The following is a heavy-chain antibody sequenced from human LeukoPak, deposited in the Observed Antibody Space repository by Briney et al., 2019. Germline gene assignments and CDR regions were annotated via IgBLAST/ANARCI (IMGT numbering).Heavy chain of an antibody. V-gene: IGHV4-34*01. J-gene: IGHJ4*02. CDR3: ARLPRGQRAYPFDY. D-gene: IGHD3-10*01. Sequence: SETLSLTCAVYGGSFSGYYWSWIRRPPGKGLEWIGEINHSGSTNYNPSLKSRVTISVDTSKNQFSLKLSSVTAADTAVYYCARLPRGQRAYPFDYWGQGTLVTVSS. CDR2: INHSGST. CDR1: GGSFSGYY.